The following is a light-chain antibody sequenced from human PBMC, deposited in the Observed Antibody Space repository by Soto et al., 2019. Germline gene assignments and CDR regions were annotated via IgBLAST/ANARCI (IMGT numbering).Light chain of an antibody. V-gene: IGKV3-20*01. CDR2: GAS. CDR3: QPLAT. J-gene: IGKJ1*01. Sequence: EIVLTQSPGTLSLSPGERATLSCRASQSVSSTYLAWYQQQPGQAPRLLIYGASSRATGIPDRFSGSRSGTDFTLTISRLEPEDFEVYYCQPLATFGQGTKVEIK. CDR1: QSVSSTY.